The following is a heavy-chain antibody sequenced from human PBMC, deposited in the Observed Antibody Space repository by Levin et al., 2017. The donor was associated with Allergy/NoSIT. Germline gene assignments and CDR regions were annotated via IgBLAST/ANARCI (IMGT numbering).Heavy chain of an antibody. D-gene: IGHD4-17*01. CDR2: ISGSGGNS. CDR1: GFTFSSSV. J-gene: IGHJ4*02. V-gene: IGHV3-23*01. Sequence: GGSLRLSCAVSGFTFSSSVMGWVRQTPGKGLEWLSSISGSGGNSYSADSVKGRFTISRDNSNNMLFLQMSSLRADDTALYYCARGSSEHYGYYFDSWGQGTLVTVSS. CDR3: ARGSSEHYGYYFDS.